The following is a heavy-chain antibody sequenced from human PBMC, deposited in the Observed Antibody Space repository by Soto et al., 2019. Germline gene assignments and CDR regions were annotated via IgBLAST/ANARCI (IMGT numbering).Heavy chain of an antibody. Sequence: QVQLVESGGGVVQPGRSLRLSCAASGFTFSSYGMHWVRQAPGKGLEWVAVISYDGSNKYYADSVKGRFTISRDNSKNTLXXQXNXXRAEDTAVYYCAKDRAGVGSGSFWRKYYYFYGMDVWGKGTTVTVSS. V-gene: IGHV3-30*18. CDR2: ISYDGSNK. J-gene: IGHJ6*04. D-gene: IGHD3-10*01. CDR1: GFTFSSYG. CDR3: AKDRAGVGSGSFWRKYYYFYGMDV.